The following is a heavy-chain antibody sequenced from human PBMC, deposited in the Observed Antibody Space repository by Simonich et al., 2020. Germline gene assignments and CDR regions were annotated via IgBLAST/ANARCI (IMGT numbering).Heavy chain of an antibody. CDR3: ARASRGTWWYYYFDY. J-gene: IGHJ4*02. CDR2: ISAYHGNT. D-gene: IGHD2-15*01. V-gene: IGHV1-18*01. Sequence: QVQLVQSGAEVKKPGASVKVSCKASGYTFTSYGISWVRQAPGQGLEWMGWISAYHGNTNYAQKLQGRVTMTTDTSTSTAYMELRSLRSDDTAVYYCARASRGTWWYYYFDYWGQGTLVTVSS. CDR1: GYTFTSYG.